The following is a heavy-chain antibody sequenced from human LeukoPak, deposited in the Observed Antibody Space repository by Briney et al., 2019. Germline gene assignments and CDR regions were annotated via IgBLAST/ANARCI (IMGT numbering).Heavy chain of an antibody. CDR1: GFTFTSYS. V-gene: IGHV3-23*01. CDR3: ARDSTVMCAFDI. Sequence: PGGSLRFSCAASGFTFTSYSMSWVRQAPGKGLEWVSGTSDRGDYTYYADSVKGRFTISRDNAKNSLYLQMNSLRAEDTAVYYCARDSTVMCAFDIWGQGTMVTVSS. CDR2: TSDRGDYT. D-gene: IGHD2-8*01. J-gene: IGHJ3*02.